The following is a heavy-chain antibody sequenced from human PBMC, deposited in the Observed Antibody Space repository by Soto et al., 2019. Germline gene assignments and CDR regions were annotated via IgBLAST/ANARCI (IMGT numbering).Heavy chain of an antibody. J-gene: IGHJ4*02. D-gene: IGHD3-22*01. V-gene: IGHV1-18*01. CDR3: ARDSSGYYLTQFDY. CDR1: GYTFTSYG. CDR2: ISAYNGNT. Sequence: GASVKVSCKASGYTFTSYGISWVRQAPGQGLEWMGWISAYNGNTNYAQKLQGRVTMTTDTSTSTAYMELRSLRSDDTAVYYCARDSSGYYLTQFDYWGQGTLVTVSS.